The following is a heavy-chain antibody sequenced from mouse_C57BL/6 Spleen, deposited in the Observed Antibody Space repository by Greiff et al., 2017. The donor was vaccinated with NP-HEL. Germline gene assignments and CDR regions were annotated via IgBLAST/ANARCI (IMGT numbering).Heavy chain of an antibody. CDR3: ASRRTEAMDY. J-gene: IGHJ4*01. CDR2: FTMYSDAI. CDR1: YFAFMASA. V-gene: IGHV1-49*01. Sequence: QVQLQQSGAELVRPGSSVKLSCKDSYFAFMASAMHWVKQRPGHGLEWIGSFTMYSDAIEYSENFKGKATLTANTSSSTAYMERSSLTAKDTSVYYSASRRTEAMDYWGQGTSVTVSS.